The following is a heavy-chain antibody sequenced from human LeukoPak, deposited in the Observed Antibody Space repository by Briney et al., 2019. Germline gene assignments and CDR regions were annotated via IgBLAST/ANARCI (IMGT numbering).Heavy chain of an antibody. CDR2: IKQDGSEK. J-gene: IGHJ6*02. V-gene: IGHV3-7*03. Sequence: GGSLRLSCAASGFTFSSYWMSWVRQTPGKGLEWVANIKQDGSEKYYVDSVKGRFTISRDNAKNSLYLQMNSLRAEDTAAYYCARYSGSYEVNYYYYYGMDVWGQGTTVTVSS. CDR3: ARYSGSYEVNYYYYYGMDV. D-gene: IGHD1-26*01. CDR1: GFTFSSYW.